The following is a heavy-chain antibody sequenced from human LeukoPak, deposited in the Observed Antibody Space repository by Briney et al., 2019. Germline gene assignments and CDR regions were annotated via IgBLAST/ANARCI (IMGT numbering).Heavy chain of an antibody. CDR1: GGSISSSSYY. Sequence: SETLSLTCTVSGGSISSSSYYWGWIRQPPGKGLEWIGSIYYSGSTYYNPSLKSRVTISVDTSKNQFSLKLSPVTAADTAVYYCARQTIAAGGYWGQGTLVTVSS. D-gene: IGHD6-13*01. V-gene: IGHV4-39*01. CDR3: ARQTIAAGGY. CDR2: IYYSGST. J-gene: IGHJ4*02.